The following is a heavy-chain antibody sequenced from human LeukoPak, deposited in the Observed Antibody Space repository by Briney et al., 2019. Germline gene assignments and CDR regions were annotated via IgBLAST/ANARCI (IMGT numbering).Heavy chain of an antibody. Sequence: PSETLSLTCTVSGGSLSSSPYYWGWIRQPPGKGLECIGSIYYSGRTSYNPSLKGRVTMSVDTSKNQLSLNLSSVTAADTPVYYCARGHYYDSSGYYPFPNWGQGTLVTVSS. CDR1: GGSLSSSPYY. J-gene: IGHJ4*02. CDR2: IYYSGRT. CDR3: ARGHYYDSSGYYPFPN. V-gene: IGHV4-39*01. D-gene: IGHD3-22*01.